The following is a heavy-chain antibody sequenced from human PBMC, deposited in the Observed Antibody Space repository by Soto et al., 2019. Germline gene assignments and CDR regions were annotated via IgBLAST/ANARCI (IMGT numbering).Heavy chain of an antibody. D-gene: IGHD3-22*01. Sequence: SETLSLTCAVSGYSISSSNWWGWIRQPPGKGLEWIGYIYYSGSTYYNPSLKSRVTMSVDMSKNQFSLKLSSVIAADAAVYYCAGGKYYPSSDYHRYSDSWGQGTLVT. V-gene: IGHV4-28*03. J-gene: IGHJ4*02. CDR3: AGGKYYPSSDYHRYSDS. CDR2: IYYSGST. CDR1: GYSISSSNW.